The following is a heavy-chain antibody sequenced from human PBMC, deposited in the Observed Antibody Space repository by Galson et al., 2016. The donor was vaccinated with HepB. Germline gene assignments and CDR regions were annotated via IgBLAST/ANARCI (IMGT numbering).Heavy chain of an antibody. Sequence: EPLSLTCTVFGGSLIGDSYYWSWIRQPPGKGLEWIGYIQSSGSTNSKPSLKSRVSMSLDRSKNQFSLKPSSVTVADTAVYYCARDNSGSYLDSWGQGTLITVSS. CDR3: ARDNSGSYLDS. J-gene: IGHJ4*02. CDR2: IQSSGST. CDR1: GGSLIGDSYY. V-gene: IGHV4-61*01. D-gene: IGHD1-26*01.